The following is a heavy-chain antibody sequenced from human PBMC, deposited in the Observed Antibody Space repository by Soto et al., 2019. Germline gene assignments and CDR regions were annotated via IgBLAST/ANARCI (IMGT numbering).Heavy chain of an antibody. CDR2: IIPILGIA. CDR3: ARDFTSPNYYYYYGMDV. V-gene: IGHV1-69*08. Sequence: QVQLVQSGAEVKKPGSSVKVSCKASGGTFSSYTISWVRQAPGQGLEWMGRIIPILGIANYAQKFQGRVTITADKSTSTAYMELSSLRSEDTAVYDCARDFTSPNYYYYYGMDVWGQGTTVTVSS. CDR1: GGTFSSYT. J-gene: IGHJ6*02.